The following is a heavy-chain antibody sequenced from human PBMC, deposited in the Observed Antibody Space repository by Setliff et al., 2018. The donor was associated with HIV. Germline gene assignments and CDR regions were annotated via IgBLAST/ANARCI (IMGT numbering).Heavy chain of an antibody. D-gene: IGHD3-10*01. Sequence: SETLSLTCTVSGGSVSGYYWIWIRQSPGEGLEWIGEINQNANTNYNPSLKGRVTLSLDSSKNHLTLKLTSVSAADTGLYYCARGRRLFGSGLAYYWGQGSLVTVSS. CDR1: GGSVSGYY. CDR2: INQNANT. V-gene: IGHV4-34*01. CDR3: ARGRRLFGSGLAYY. J-gene: IGHJ4*02.